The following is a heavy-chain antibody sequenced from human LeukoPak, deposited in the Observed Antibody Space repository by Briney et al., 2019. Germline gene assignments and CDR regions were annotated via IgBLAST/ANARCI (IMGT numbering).Heavy chain of an antibody. J-gene: IGHJ4*02. CDR1: GSTFSSYA. D-gene: IGHD6-6*01. CDR3: AKFGAALPQKRLGTNTFDY. V-gene: IGHV3-23*01. Sequence: GGSLRLSCAASGSTFSSYAVSWVRQAPGKGLEWVSAISGSAGSTYYADSVKGRFTISRDSSKNTLYLQMNSLRAEDTAVYYCAKFGAALPQKRLGTNTFDYWGQGTLVTVSS. CDR2: ISGSAGST.